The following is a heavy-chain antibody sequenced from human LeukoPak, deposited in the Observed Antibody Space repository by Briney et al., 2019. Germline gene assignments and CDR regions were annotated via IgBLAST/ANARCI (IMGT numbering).Heavy chain of an antibody. CDR2: IYYSGST. CDR1: GGSISSYY. D-gene: IGHD2-15*01. V-gene: IGHV4-59*01. CDR3: ARARIVVVVAATRNYYYYYMDV. J-gene: IGHJ6*03. Sequence: SETPSLTCTVSGGSISSYYWSWIRQPPGKGLEWIGYIYYSGSTNYNPSLKSRVTISVDTSKNQFSLKLSSVTAADTAVYYCARARIVVVVAATRNYYYYYMDVWGKGTTVTVSS.